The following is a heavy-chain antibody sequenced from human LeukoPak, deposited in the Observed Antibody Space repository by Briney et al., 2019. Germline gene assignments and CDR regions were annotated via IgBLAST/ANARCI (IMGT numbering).Heavy chain of an antibody. CDR2: ISGDGYTT. CDR3: TRIGSGSQTDY. CDR1: GFIFSSYA. V-gene: IGHV3-64*01. Sequence: QPGESLRLSCVASGFIFSSYAMHWVRQAPGKGLEYVSSISGDGYTTFYGNSVRGRFTISRDNSKNTLYLQVGSLRADDMAVYYCTRIGSGSQTDYWGQGTLVTVSS. J-gene: IGHJ4*02. D-gene: IGHD3-10*01.